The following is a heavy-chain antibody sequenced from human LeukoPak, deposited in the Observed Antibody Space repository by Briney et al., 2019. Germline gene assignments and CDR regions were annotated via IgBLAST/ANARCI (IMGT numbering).Heavy chain of an antibody. Sequence: ASVKVSCKAYGYTLTSYGINLMRQAPGQGLEWMGWISTQSGNTNYAQKVQGRLTLTTDRSTNTAYMELRSLRSDDTAVYYCARGAYGDKWGQGTMVTVSS. CDR3: ARGAYGDK. V-gene: IGHV1-18*01. D-gene: IGHD4-17*01. J-gene: IGHJ4*02. CDR2: ISTQSGNT. CDR1: GYTLTSYG.